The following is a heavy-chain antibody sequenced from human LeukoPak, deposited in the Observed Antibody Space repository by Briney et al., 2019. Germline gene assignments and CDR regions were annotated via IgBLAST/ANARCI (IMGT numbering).Heavy chain of an antibody. CDR2: VYPGDSDT. D-gene: IGHD3-9*01. Sequence: GESLQISCKVSGYTFISYWIGWVRQMPGKGLEWMGIVYPGDSDTRYSPSFQGQVTISADRSINTAYLQWSSLKASDTAMYYCARTADISTGFGSDYWGQGTLVTVSS. J-gene: IGHJ4*02. V-gene: IGHV5-51*01. CDR3: ARTADISTGFGSDY. CDR1: GYTFISYW.